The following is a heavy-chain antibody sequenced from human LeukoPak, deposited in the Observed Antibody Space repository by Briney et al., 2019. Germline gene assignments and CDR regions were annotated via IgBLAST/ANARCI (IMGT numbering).Heavy chain of an antibody. CDR1: GFTFSSYG. CDR3: TKWSGFGDD. J-gene: IGHJ4*02. V-gene: IGHV3-23*01. Sequence: GSLRLSCAASGFTFSSYGMHWVRQTPGKGLEWVSGISGSGDSTFYADSVKGRFTISRGNSRNTLYLQMSSLRPEDTAVYYCTKWSGFGDDWGQGTLVTVSS. D-gene: IGHD3-10*01. CDR2: ISGSGDST.